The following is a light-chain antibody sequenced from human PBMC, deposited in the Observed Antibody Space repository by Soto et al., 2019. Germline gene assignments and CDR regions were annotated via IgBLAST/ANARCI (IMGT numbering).Light chain of an antibody. CDR3: SSYAGSNNFGV. J-gene: IGLJ1*01. Sequence: QSALTQPPSASGSPGQSVTISCTGTSSDVGGYNYDSWYQQHPGKAPKLMIYEVNKRPSGVPDRFSGSKSGNTASLTVSGLQAEDEAYYYCSSYAGSNNFGVFGTGTKVTVL. CDR1: SSDVGGYNY. CDR2: EVN. V-gene: IGLV2-8*01.